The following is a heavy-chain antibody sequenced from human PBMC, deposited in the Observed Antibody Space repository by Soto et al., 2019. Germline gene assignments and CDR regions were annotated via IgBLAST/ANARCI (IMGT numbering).Heavy chain of an antibody. V-gene: IGHV1-3*01. CDR3: AGSRMMAGDY. D-gene: IGHD5-18*01. J-gene: IGHJ4*02. CDR2: INAGNGNT. Sequence: QVPLVQSGAEVKKPGASVKVSCKASGYTFTSYAMHGVRPAPGQRRGWMGWINAGNGNTNYSQKFQGRVTITRDTSASTAYMELSRLSSEDKAVYYCAGSRMMAGDYWGQVALVTVSS. CDR1: GYTFTSYA.